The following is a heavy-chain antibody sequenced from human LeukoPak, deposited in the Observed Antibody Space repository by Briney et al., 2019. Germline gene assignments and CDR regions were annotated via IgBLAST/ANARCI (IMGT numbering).Heavy chain of an antibody. CDR1: GGSFSGYY. V-gene: IGHV4-34*01. D-gene: IGHD3-9*01. Sequence: SETLSLTCAVYGGSFSGYYWSWIRQPPGKGLEWIGEINHSGSTNYNPSLKSRVTISVDTSKNQFSLKLSSVTAADTAVYYCARGLGDILTGEDYGMDFWGQGTLVTVSS. J-gene: IGHJ4*02. CDR3: ARGLGDILTGEDYGMDF. CDR2: INHSGST.